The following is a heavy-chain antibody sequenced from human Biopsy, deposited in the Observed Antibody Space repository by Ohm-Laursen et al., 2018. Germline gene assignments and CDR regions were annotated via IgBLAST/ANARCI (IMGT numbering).Heavy chain of an antibody. V-gene: IGHV4-59*08. Sequence: SETLSLTCAVYGGSFSGFYWTWIRQPPGKGPEWIGDISDSGSTNYKPSPKSRVIISVDTSKNQFSPNLSSVTAADTAVYYCARRGSGGRSFDHWGQGTLVTVSS. J-gene: IGHJ4*02. CDR2: ISDSGST. D-gene: IGHD2-15*01. CDR3: ARRGSGGRSFDH. CDR1: GGSFSGFY.